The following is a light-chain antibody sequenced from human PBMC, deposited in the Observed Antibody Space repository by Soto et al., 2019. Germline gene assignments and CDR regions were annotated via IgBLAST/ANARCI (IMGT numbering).Light chain of an antibody. Sequence: ETVLTQSPATLSLSPGERATLSCRASQRVHTYLAWYQQKAGQAPRLLIYDASNRATGIPARFSGSGSGTEFTLTLSSLEPEDCAVYYWQQRSNWPPYTFGQVTKLEIK. CDR1: QRVHTY. V-gene: IGKV3-11*01. CDR3: QQRSNWPPYT. J-gene: IGKJ2*01. CDR2: DAS.